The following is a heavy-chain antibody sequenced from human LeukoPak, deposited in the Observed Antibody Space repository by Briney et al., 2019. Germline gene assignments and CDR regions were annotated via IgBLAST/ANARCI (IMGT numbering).Heavy chain of an antibody. CDR2: ISSSSSYI. CDR1: GFTFSSYS. CDR3: ARDETSHGDYGY. D-gene: IGHD4-17*01. V-gene: IGHV3-21*01. Sequence: GGSLRLSCAASGFTFSSYSMNWVRQAPGKGLEWASSISSSSSYIYYADSVKGRFTISRDNAKNSLYLQMNSLRAEDTAVYYCARDETSHGDYGYWGQGTLVTVSS. J-gene: IGHJ4*02.